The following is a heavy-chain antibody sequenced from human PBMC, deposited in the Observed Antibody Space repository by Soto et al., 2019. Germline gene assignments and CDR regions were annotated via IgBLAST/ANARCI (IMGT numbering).Heavy chain of an antibody. CDR1: GGSFSGYY. Sequence: SETLSLTCAVYGGSFSGYYWSWIRQPPGKGLEWIGEINHSGSTNYNPSLKSRVTISVDTSKNQFSLKLSSVTAAGTAVYYCARDIRGSYSFDYWGQGTLVTVSS. D-gene: IGHD1-26*01. CDR2: INHSGST. CDR3: ARDIRGSYSFDY. J-gene: IGHJ4*02. V-gene: IGHV4-34*01.